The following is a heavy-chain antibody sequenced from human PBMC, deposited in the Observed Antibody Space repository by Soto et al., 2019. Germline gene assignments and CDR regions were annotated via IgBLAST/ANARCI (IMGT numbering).Heavy chain of an antibody. CDR1: GFTFSSYA. D-gene: IGHD3-22*01. V-gene: IGHV3-30-3*01. J-gene: IGHJ3*02. Sequence: GGSLRLSCAASGFTFSSYAMHWVRQAPGKGLEWVAVISYDGSNKYYADSVKGRFTISRDNSKNTLYLQMNSPRAEDTAVYYCARDSYYYDSSGYYYAAAFDIWGQGTMVTVSS. CDR2: ISYDGSNK. CDR3: ARDSYYYDSSGYYYAAAFDI.